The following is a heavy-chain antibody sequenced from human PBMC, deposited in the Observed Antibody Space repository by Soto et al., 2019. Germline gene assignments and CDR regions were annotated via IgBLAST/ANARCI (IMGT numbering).Heavy chain of an antibody. CDR1: GFTFSSNG. Sequence: QVQLVESGGGVVQPGRSLRLSCAASGFTFSSNGIHWVRKGPGKGMEWVAVISYDGSNKYYADSVKGRFTISRDNSKNTLYLQMNSLRAEDTAVYYCAKETYSGPLDYWGQGTLVTVSS. CDR3: AKETYSGPLDY. D-gene: IGHD2-15*01. J-gene: IGHJ4*02. V-gene: IGHV3-30*18. CDR2: ISYDGSNK.